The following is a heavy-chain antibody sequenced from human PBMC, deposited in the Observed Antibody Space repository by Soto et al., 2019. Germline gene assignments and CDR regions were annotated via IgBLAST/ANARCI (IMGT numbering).Heavy chain of an antibody. CDR3: ARGIHDSIVYYGYDDYHYGKDV. J-gene: IGHJ6*02. CDR1: GDSVSSNSAA. Sequence: PSQSLSLTCAISGDSVSSNSAAWNWIRQSPSRGLEWLGRTYYRSKWYNDYAVSVKSRITINPDTSKNQFSLQLNSVTPEDTAVYYCARGIHDSIVYYGYDDYHYGKDVSSRRTTDTVS. D-gene: IGHD3-22*01. CDR2: TYYRSKWYN. V-gene: IGHV6-1*01.